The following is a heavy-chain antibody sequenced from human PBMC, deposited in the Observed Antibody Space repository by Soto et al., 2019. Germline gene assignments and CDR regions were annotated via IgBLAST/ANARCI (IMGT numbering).Heavy chain of an antibody. CDR2: IKSKTEGGKT. Sequence: EVQLVESGGGLVKPGGSLRLSCAASGFSFSNAWMNWVRQAPGKGLEWVGHIKSKTEGGKTDYAAPVKGRFTISRDDSENTFHLQMNSLKTEDTAVYFCTTKVWRSFPEAFDIWGQGTMVTVSS. V-gene: IGHV3-15*07. CDR1: GFSFSNAW. J-gene: IGHJ3*02. D-gene: IGHD3-16*01. CDR3: TTKVWRSFPEAFDI.